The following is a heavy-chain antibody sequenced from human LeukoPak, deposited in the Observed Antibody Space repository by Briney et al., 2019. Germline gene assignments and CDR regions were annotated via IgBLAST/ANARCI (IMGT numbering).Heavy chain of an antibody. CDR1: GFTVSSNY. J-gene: IGHJ4*02. D-gene: IGHD3-10*01. V-gene: IGHV3-66*01. Sequence: GGSLRLSCAASGFTVSSNYMSWVRQAPGKGLEWVSVIYSGGSTYYADSVKGRLTISRENSKNTLYLQMKSLKAEETAVYYRAVIGTYGSGSYPDYWGQGTLVTVSS. CDR2: IYSGGST. CDR3: AVIGTYGSGSYPDY.